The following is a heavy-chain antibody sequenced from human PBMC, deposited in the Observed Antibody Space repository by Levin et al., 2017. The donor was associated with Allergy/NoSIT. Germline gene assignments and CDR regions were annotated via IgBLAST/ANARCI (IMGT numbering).Heavy chain of an antibody. CDR3: AKAHGDC. J-gene: IGHJ4*02. CDR1: GFTFSSYA. V-gene: IGHV3-23*01. Sequence: GGSLRLSCAASGFTFSSYAMGWVRQAPGKGLEWVSTISGSGGTTYYADSVKGRFTISRDNSENTLYLQMNSLRAEDTARYYCAKAHGDCWGQGTLVTVSS. CDR2: ISGSGGTT.